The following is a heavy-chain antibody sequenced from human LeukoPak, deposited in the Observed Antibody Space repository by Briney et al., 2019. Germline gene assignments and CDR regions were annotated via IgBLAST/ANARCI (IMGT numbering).Heavy chain of an antibody. CDR3: ARGSRFLDY. D-gene: IGHD3-3*01. V-gene: IGHV1-46*01. CDR1: GYTFTSDY. CDR2: INPSGGRT. J-gene: IGHJ4*02. Sequence: ASVEVSCKASGYTFTSDYIHWVRQAPGQGLEWLGIINPSGGRTTYGQNFQGRVTMTRDTSTSTVYMELSSLRSEDTAVYYCARGSRFLDYWGQGTLVTVSS.